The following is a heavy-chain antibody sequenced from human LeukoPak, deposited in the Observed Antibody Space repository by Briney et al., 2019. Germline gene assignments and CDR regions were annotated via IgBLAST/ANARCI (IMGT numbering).Heavy chain of an antibody. D-gene: IGHD6-6*01. CDR2: ISGSGGST. CDR3: ARSSYSSSSSV. Sequence: GGSLRLSCAASGFTFSSYAMSWVRQAPGKGLEWVSAISGSGGSTYYADSVKGRFTISRDNSKNTLYLQMNSLRADDTALYYCARSSYSSSSSVWGQGTMVTVSS. V-gene: IGHV3-23*01. J-gene: IGHJ3*01. CDR1: GFTFSSYA.